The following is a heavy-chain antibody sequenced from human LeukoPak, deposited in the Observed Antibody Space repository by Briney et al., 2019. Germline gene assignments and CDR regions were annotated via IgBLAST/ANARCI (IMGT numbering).Heavy chain of an antibody. Sequence: KSSETLSLTCTVSGGSISSYYWSWIRQPPGKGLEWIGYIFYSGSTNYNPSLKSRVTISVDTSKNQFSLKLSSVTAADTAVYYCARHQLGYYYGMDVWGQGTTVTVSS. CDR2: IFYSGST. CDR3: ARHQLGYYYGMDV. V-gene: IGHV4-59*08. D-gene: IGHD3-16*01. CDR1: GGSISSYY. J-gene: IGHJ6*02.